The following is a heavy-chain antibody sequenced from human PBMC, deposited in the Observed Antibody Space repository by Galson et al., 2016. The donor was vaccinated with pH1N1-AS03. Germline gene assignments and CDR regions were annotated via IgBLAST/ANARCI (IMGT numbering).Heavy chain of an antibody. Sequence: SLRLSCAASGFTFSNHTMHWVRQAPGKGLEWVSAITYNGGDMYYADSVKGRFTISRDNAKNSLYLQVNSLRAEDTAVYYCAREKRNGGADYYCMDVWGQGTTVTVSS. CDR2: ITYNGGDM. CDR3: AREKRNGGADYYCMDV. D-gene: IGHD2-8*01. J-gene: IGHJ6*02. CDR1: GFTFSNHT. V-gene: IGHV3-30*04.